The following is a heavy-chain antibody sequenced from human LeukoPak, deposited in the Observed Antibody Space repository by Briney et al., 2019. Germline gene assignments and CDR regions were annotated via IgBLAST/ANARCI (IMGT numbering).Heavy chain of an antibody. V-gene: IGHV3-23*01. CDR2: ISGSGGST. CDR3: ANQDSSGYYLSGYFDY. D-gene: IGHD3-22*01. CDR1: GFTFSSYA. Sequence: GGSLRLSYAASGFTFSSYAMSWVRQAPGKGLEWVSAISGSGGSTYYADSVKGRFTISRDNSKNTLYLQMNSLRAEDTAVYCCANQDSSGYYLSGYFDYWGQGTLVTVSS. J-gene: IGHJ4*02.